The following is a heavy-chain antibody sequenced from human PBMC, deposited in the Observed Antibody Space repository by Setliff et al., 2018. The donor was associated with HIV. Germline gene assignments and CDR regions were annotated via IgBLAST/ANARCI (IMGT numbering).Heavy chain of an antibody. Sequence: PSETLSLTCTVSGGSITSADYYWTWIRQPAGKGLEWIGRFSVPGTTNYGPSFKSRLTIWVDMSKNQFSLRLTSVTAADTAVYYCATCRHRPSNWFDPWGQGTVVTVSS. CDR3: ATCRHRPSNWFDP. J-gene: IGHJ5*02. CDR1: GGSITSADYY. V-gene: IGHV4-61*02. CDR2: FSVPGTT.